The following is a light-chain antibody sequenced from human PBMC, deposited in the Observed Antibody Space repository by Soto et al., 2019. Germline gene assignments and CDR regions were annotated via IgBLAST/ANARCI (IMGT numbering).Light chain of an antibody. CDR2: DAS. Sequence: DIQMTQSPSTLSASVGDRVTVTCRASQTIGSWLAWYQQKPGRALKLLIFDASSLESGVPSRFSGNGSGTEFTLTISGLQPDDFASYYCQQYNSYSGMFGQGTKVDIK. CDR1: QTIGSW. J-gene: IGKJ1*01. CDR3: QQYNSYSGM. V-gene: IGKV1-5*01.